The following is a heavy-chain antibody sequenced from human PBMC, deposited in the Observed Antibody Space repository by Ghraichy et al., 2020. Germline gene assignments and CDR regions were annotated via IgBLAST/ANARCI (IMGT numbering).Heavy chain of an antibody. J-gene: IGHJ5*02. D-gene: IGHD6-13*01. Sequence: SQTLSLTCGISGDSVSSNSAVWHWIRQSPSRGLEWLGRTCYRSKWFNDYAVSVKSRISINPDTSKNQFSLQLNSATPEDTAVYYCASGAAAAGMGSWGQGTLVTVSS. CDR3: ASGAAAAGMGS. CDR2: TCYRSKWFN. V-gene: IGHV6-1*01. CDR1: GDSVSSNSAV.